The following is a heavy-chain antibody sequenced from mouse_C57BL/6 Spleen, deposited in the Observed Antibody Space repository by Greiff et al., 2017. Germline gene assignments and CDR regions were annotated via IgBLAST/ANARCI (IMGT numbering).Heavy chain of an antibody. J-gene: IGHJ3*01. CDR3: TRYGYDPAWFAD. V-gene: IGHV1-15*01. CDR2: IDPETGGT. Sequence: VQLQQSGAELVRPGASVTLSCKASGYTFTDYEMHWVKQTPVHGLEWIGAIDPETGGTASNQTLKGKAILTADKSSSTAYMELRSLTSEDSAVYYCTRYGYDPAWFADWGQGTLVTVSA. CDR1: GYTFTDYE. D-gene: IGHD2-2*01.